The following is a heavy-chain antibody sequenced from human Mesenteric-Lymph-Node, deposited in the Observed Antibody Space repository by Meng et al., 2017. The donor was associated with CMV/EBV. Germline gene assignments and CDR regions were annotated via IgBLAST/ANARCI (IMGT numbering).Heavy chain of an antibody. Sequence: RLSWEASGFTFGDHAMHWVRQIPGKGLQWISGISWNGGAVGYADSVKGRFTISRDNPKNSLYLQMDTLSVEDTAFYYCVKDRGYRKYFYYYGMDAWGQGTAVTVSS. D-gene: IGHD5-18*01. J-gene: IGHJ6*02. V-gene: IGHV3-9*01. CDR3: VKDRGYRKYFYYYGMDA. CDR2: ISWNGGAV. CDR1: GFTFGDHA.